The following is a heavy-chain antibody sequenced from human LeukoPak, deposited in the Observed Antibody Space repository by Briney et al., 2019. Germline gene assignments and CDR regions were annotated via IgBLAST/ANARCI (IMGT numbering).Heavy chain of an antibody. Sequence: GRSLRLSCAASGFTFSSYAMSWVRQAPGKGLQWVSTISGSGGSTYYADSVKGRFTISRDNAKNSVYLLMNNLRAEDTAVYYCTREGPNDAFDIWGQGTMVTVSS. J-gene: IGHJ3*02. CDR3: TREGPNDAFDI. V-gene: IGHV3-23*01. CDR2: ISGSGGST. D-gene: IGHD1-26*01. CDR1: GFTFSSYA.